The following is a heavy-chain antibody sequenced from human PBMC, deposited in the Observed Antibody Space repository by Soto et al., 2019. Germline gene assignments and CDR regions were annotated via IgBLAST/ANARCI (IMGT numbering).Heavy chain of an antibody. CDR3: AKLGYGISWIDGMDV. V-gene: IGHV3-23*01. CDR2: ISGNSDRT. D-gene: IGHD2-2*01. J-gene: IGHJ6*02. CDR1: GFTFSSYA. Sequence: EVPLLESGGGLVQPGGSLRLSCAASGFTFSSYAMSWVRQAPGKGLEWVPLISGNSDRTNYADSVKGRFTISRDNSHNTLYVQMNNLRAEDTAVYYCAKLGYGISWIDGMDVWGQGTTVTVFS.